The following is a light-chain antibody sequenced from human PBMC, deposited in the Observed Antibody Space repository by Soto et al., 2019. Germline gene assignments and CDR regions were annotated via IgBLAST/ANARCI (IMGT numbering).Light chain of an antibody. CDR1: QDIAIY. CDR2: KAS. J-gene: IGKJ1*01. Sequence: DIQMTQSPSSLSASVGDRVTITCRSSQDIAIYLAWYQQKPGKAPKLLIYKASTLRSGGTSRLSSSGAWTEFTLTTISLQDDDFATEYCQQQYSNSDAFGQGTKVDIK. CDR3: QQQYSNSDA. V-gene: IGKV1-5*03.